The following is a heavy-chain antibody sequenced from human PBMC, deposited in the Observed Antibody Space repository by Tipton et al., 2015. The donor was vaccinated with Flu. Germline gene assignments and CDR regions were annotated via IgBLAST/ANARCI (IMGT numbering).Heavy chain of an antibody. CDR1: GGSFSGYY. CDR3: ASGGYSSSWYTPPYYYYYGMDV. CDR2: INHSGST. D-gene: IGHD6-13*01. Sequence: LSCAVYGGSFSGYYWSWIRQPPGKGLEWIGEINHSGSTNYNPSLKSRVTISVDTSKNQFSLKLSSVTAADTAVYYCASGGYSSSWYTPPYYYYYGMDVWGQGTTVTVSS. J-gene: IGHJ6*02. V-gene: IGHV4-34*01.